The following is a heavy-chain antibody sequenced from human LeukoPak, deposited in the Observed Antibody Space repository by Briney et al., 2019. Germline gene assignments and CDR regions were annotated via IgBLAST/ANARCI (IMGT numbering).Heavy chain of an antibody. CDR2: INAGNGNT. CDR1: GYTFISYA. J-gene: IGHJ6*03. Sequence: GASVKVSCKTSGYTFISYAIHWVRQAPGQRLEWLGWINAGNGNTKYSQEFQGRVTITRDTSASTAYMEVSSLRSNDTAVYYCARAPGVDLYSSSGMDVWGKGTTVTVSS. V-gene: IGHV1-3*01. CDR3: ARAPGVDLYSSSGMDV. D-gene: IGHD6-6*01.